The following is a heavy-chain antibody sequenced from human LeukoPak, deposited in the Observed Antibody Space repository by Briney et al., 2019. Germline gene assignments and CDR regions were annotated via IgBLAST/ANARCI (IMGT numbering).Heavy chain of an antibody. CDR1: GGTFSSYA. CDR2: IIPIFGTA. J-gene: IGHJ4*02. Sequence: SVKVSCKASGGTFSSYAISWVRQAPGQGLEWMGGIIPIFGTANYAQKFQGRVTITADTSTSTAYMELRSLRSDDTAVYYCARDITMIVVAPDYWGQGTLVTVSS. V-gene: IGHV1-69*06. D-gene: IGHD3-22*01. CDR3: ARDITMIVVAPDY.